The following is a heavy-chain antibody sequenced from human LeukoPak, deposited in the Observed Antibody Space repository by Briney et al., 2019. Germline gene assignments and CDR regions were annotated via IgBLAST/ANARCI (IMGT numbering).Heavy chain of an antibody. J-gene: IGHJ4*02. Sequence: GESLKISCKGSGYSFTSYWIGWVRQMPGKGLEWMGSIYPGDSDTRYSPSFQGQVTISADKSISTAYLQWSSLKASDTAMYYCARNSRASCSTTNCPFDYWGQGTLVTVSS. D-gene: IGHD2-2*01. CDR1: GYSFTSYW. CDR2: IYPGDSDT. V-gene: IGHV5-51*01. CDR3: ARNSRASCSTTNCPFDY.